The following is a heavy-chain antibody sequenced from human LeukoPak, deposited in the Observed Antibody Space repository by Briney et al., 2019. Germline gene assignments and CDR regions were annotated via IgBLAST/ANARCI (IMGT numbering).Heavy chain of an antibody. Sequence: SETLSLTCTVSGGSISSYYWSWIRQPPGKGLEWIGYIYYSGSTNYNPSLKSRVTISVDTSKNQFSLKLSSVTAADTAVYYCARETVTWFDYWGQGTLVTVSS. J-gene: IGHJ4*02. CDR2: IYYSGST. V-gene: IGHV4-59*01. CDR3: ARETVTWFDY. D-gene: IGHD4-11*01. CDR1: GGSISSYY.